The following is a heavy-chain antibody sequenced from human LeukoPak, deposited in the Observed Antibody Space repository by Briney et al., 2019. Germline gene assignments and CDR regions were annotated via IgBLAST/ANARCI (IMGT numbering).Heavy chain of an antibody. CDR2: INPSGGST. CDR3: ARVPPGDAFDI. J-gene: IGHJ3*02. V-gene: IGHV1-46*01. Sequence: GASVKVSGTASGYTFTSYYMHWVRQAPGQGLEWMGIINPSGGSTTYAQKFQGRVTMTRDTSTSTVYMEVSSLRSEDTAVYYCARVPPGDAFDIWGQGTMVTVSS. CDR1: GYTFTSYY.